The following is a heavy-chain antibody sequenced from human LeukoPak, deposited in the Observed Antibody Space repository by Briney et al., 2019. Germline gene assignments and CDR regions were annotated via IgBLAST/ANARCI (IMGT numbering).Heavy chain of an antibody. CDR3: ARDSSTSYYYYGMDV. CDR1: GYTFTGYY. CDR2: INPNSGGT. J-gene: IGHJ6*02. D-gene: IGHD2-2*01. Sequence: ASVKVSCKASGYTFTGYYMHWVRQAAGQGLEWMGWINPNSGGTNYAQKFQGRVTMTRDTSISTAYMELSRLRSDDTAVYYCARDSSTSYYYYGMDVWGQGTTVTVSS. V-gene: IGHV1-2*02.